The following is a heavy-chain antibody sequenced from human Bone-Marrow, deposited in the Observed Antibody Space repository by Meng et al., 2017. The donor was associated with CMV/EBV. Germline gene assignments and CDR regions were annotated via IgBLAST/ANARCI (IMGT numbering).Heavy chain of an antibody. CDR1: GYTFTSYG. CDR3: ARDWEPYDVVTGYHYLDY. CDR2: SSNYNGNR. J-gene: IGHJ4*02. V-gene: IGHV1-18*01. D-gene: IGHD3-9*01. Sequence: ASVKVSCKASGYTFTSYGISWVRQAPGQGPEWMAWSSNYNGNRKYAQKFLGRVTMTTVTSTSTAYMELRSLRSDDTAVYYCARDWEPYDVVTGYHYLDYWGQGTLVTVSS.